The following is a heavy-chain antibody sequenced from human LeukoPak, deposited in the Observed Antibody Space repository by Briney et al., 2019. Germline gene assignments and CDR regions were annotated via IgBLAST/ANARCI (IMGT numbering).Heavy chain of an antibody. Sequence: SETLSLTCAVYGGSFSGYYWSWIRQPPGKGLEWIGEINHSGSTNYNPSLKSRVTISVDTSKNQFSLKLSSVTAADTAVYYCARLGRDGATYYYDSSGYRQDFDYWGQGTLVTVSS. CDR2: INHSGST. CDR1: GGSFSGYY. D-gene: IGHD3-22*01. J-gene: IGHJ4*02. V-gene: IGHV4-34*01. CDR3: ARLGRDGATYYYDSSGYRQDFDY.